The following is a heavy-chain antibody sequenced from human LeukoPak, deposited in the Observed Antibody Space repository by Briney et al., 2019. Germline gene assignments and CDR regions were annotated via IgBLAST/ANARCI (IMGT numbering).Heavy chain of an antibody. J-gene: IGHJ5*02. D-gene: IGHD2-2*01. CDR3: ARANHCSSTSCFLFDP. CDR1: GFTFSDYY. CDR2: ISSSGSTI. V-gene: IGHV3-11*01. Sequence: PGGSLRLSCAASGFTFSDYYMSWIRQAPGKGLEWVSYISSSGSTIYYADSVKGRFTISRDNAKNSLYLQMNSLRAEDTAVYYCARANHCSSTSCFLFDPWGQGTLVTVSS.